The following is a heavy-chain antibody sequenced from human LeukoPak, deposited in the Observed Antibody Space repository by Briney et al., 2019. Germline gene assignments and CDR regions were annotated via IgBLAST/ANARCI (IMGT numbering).Heavy chain of an antibody. CDR2: IYYSGST. D-gene: IGHD6-13*01. V-gene: IGHV4-34*01. Sequence: PSETLSLTCAVYGGSFSGYYWSWIRKPPGKGLEWIGSIYYSGSTYYNPSLKSRVTISVDTSKNQFSLKLSSVTAADTAVYYCARVKGSSWYYYYYYMDVWGKGTTVTVSS. CDR1: GGSFSGYY. CDR3: ARVKGSSWYYYYYYMDV. J-gene: IGHJ6*03.